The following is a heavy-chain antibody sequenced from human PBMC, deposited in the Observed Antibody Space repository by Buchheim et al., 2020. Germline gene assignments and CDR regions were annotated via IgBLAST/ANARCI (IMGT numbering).Heavy chain of an antibody. CDR1: GGSISSGDYY. D-gene: IGHD3-9*01. CDR2: IYHTGST. Sequence: QVQLQESGPGLVKPSQTLSLTCTVSGGSISSGDYYWTRIRQPPGKGLEWIGFIYHTGSTYYNPSLKSRVTISVDTSKNQFSLKLSSVTAADTAVYYCARVHYDILTGYGGNWFDPWGQGTL. CDR3: ARVHYDILTGYGGNWFDP. V-gene: IGHV4-30-4*01. J-gene: IGHJ5*02.